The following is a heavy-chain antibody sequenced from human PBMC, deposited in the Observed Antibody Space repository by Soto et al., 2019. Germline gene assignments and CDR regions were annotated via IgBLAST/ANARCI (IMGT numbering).Heavy chain of an antibody. Sequence: GASVKVSCKVSGYTLTDLSMHWVRQAPGKGLEWMGGFDPEDGETIYAQKFQGRVTMTEDTSTDTAYMELSSLRSEDTAVYYCATDLGFGTAGDWFDPWGQGTLVTVSS. J-gene: IGHJ5*02. V-gene: IGHV1-24*01. CDR3: ATDLGFGTAGDWFDP. D-gene: IGHD3-16*01. CDR2: FDPEDGET. CDR1: GYTLTDLS.